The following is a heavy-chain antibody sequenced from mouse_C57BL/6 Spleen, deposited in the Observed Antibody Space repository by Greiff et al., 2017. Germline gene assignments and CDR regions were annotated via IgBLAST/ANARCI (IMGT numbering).Heavy chain of an antibody. CDR2: IRLKSDNYAT. V-gene: IGHV6-3*01. Sequence: EVKLVESGGGLVQPGGSMKLSCVASGFTFSNYWMNWVRQSPEKGLEWVAQIRLKSDNYATHYAESVKGRFTISKDDSKSSVYLQMNKLRAEDTGIYYCTGPTWDDGWFAYWGQGTLVTVSA. D-gene: IGHD4-1*01. CDR1: GFTFSNYW. J-gene: IGHJ3*01. CDR3: TGPTWDDGWFAY.